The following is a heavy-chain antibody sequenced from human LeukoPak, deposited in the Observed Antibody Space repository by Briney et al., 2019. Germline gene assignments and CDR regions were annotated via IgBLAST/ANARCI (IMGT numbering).Heavy chain of an antibody. J-gene: IGHJ6*02. Sequence: ASVKVSCKASGYTFTSYAMHWVRQAPGQRLEWMGWINAGNGNTKYSQKFQGRVTITRDTSASTAYMELSSLRSEDTAVYYCASVSYSSSWYYYYYYGMDVWGQGTTVTVSS. V-gene: IGHV1-3*01. CDR1: GYTFTSYA. D-gene: IGHD6-13*01. CDR3: ASVSYSSSWYYYYYYGMDV. CDR2: INAGNGNT.